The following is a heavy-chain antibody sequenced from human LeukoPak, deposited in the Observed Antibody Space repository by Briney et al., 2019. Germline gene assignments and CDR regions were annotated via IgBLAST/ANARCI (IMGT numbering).Heavy chain of an antibody. V-gene: IGHV3-53*01. CDR1: GFTFSNYA. CDR3: ARDGAYYDSSGYYYRD. CDR2: IYAGGGA. D-gene: IGHD3-22*01. J-gene: IGHJ4*02. Sequence: GGSLRLSCAASGFTFSNYAMSWARQAPGKGLEWVSVIYAGGGAYYADSVKGRFTISRDNSNNTLYLQMNSLRAEDTAMYYCARDGAYYDSSGYYYRDWGQGTLVTVSS.